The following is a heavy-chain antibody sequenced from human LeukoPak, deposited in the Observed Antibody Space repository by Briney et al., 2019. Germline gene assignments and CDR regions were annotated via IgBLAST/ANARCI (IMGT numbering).Heavy chain of an antibody. Sequence: PGGSLRLSCAASRFVFSNYWIHWVRQAPGKGLVWVSRITSDGSSTRYADSVKGRFTISRDNAKNTVYLQMNSLRAEDTAVYYCARGPGTYYYDSSGYRYFDYWGQGTLVTVSS. J-gene: IGHJ4*02. CDR2: ITSDGSST. V-gene: IGHV3-74*01. D-gene: IGHD3-22*01. CDR1: RFVFSNYW. CDR3: ARGPGTYYYDSSGYRYFDY.